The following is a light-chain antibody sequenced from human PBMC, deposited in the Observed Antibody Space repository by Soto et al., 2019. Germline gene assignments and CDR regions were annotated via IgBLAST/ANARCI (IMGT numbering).Light chain of an antibody. CDR2: DAS. Sequence: EIVLTQSPATLSLSPGERATLSCRASQSVNNYIAWYQQKPGQAPRLLIYDASNRATGIPARFSGSGSGTDFTLTTPSLEPEDFAVYYCPQRSNWPSFGGGTRVEIK. J-gene: IGKJ4*01. CDR3: PQRSNWPS. V-gene: IGKV3-11*01. CDR1: QSVNNY.